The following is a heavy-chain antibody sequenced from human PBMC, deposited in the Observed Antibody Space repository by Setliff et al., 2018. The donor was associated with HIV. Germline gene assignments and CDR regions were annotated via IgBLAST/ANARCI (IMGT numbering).Heavy chain of an antibody. D-gene: IGHD4-17*01. J-gene: IGHJ4*02. CDR1: GYTFINYG. Sequence: ASVKVSCKASGYTFINYGVTWVRQAPGQGLEWMGWISGYNGNTNYAQKFQGRVTMTTDTSTNTAYMELRSLRSDDTAAYYCARGQIIVARSSSTVTAIDYWGQGTQVTVSS. V-gene: IGHV1-18*01. CDR2: ISGYNGNT. CDR3: ARGQIIVARSSSTVTAIDY.